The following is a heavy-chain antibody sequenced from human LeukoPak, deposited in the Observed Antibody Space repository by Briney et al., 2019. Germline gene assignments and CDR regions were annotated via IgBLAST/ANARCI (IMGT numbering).Heavy chain of an antibody. V-gene: IGHV3-30*18. Sequence: GGSLRLSCAASGFTFSSYGMHWVRQAPGKGLEWVAVISYDGSNKYYADSVRGRFTISRDNSKNTLYLQMNSLRAEDTAVYYCAKDYYGSVDYWGQGTLVTVSS. CDR2: ISYDGSNK. CDR3: AKDYYGSVDY. J-gene: IGHJ4*02. CDR1: GFTFSSYG. D-gene: IGHD3-10*01.